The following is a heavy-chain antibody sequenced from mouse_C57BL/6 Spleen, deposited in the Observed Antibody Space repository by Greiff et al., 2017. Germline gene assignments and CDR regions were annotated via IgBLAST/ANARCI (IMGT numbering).Heavy chain of an antibody. J-gene: IGHJ1*03. D-gene: IGHD1-1*01. CDR2: ISSGSSTI. CDR1: GFTFSDYG. Sequence: EVNVVESGGGLVKPGGSLKLSCAASGFTFSDYGMHWVRQAPEKGLEWVAYISSGSSTIYYADTVKGRFTISRDNAKNTLFLQMTSLRSEDTAMYYCARGYYGSSYVDYWYFDVWGTGTTVTVSS. CDR3: ARGYYGSSYVDYWYFDV. V-gene: IGHV5-17*01.